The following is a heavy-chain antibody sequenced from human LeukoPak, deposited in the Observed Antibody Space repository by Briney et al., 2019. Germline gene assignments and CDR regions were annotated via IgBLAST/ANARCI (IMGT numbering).Heavy chain of an antibody. Sequence: APSVKVSCKASGYTFTSYGISWVRQAPGQGLEWMGWISAYNGNTNYAQKLQGRVTMTTDTSTSTAYMELRSLRSDDTAVYYCARVYRYCSSTSCSYFDYWGQRTLVTVSS. CDR1: GYTFTSYG. J-gene: IGHJ4*02. CDR2: ISAYNGNT. D-gene: IGHD2-2*01. CDR3: ARVYRYCSSTSCSYFDY. V-gene: IGHV1-18*01.